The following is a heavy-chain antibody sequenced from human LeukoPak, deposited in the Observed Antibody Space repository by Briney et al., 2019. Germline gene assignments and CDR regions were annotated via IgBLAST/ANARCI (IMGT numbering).Heavy chain of an antibody. V-gene: IGHV5-51*01. D-gene: IGHD6-13*01. CDR3: ARQSSSPMAAPGADGTWFDP. CDR2: IYPGDSDT. J-gene: IGHJ5*02. Sequence: GESLKISCKGSGYSFTHYWIGWVRQMPGKGLEWMGIIYPGDSDTRYSPSFQGQVTISADTSISTAYLQWSSLKASDTAMYYCARQSSSPMAAPGADGTWFDPWGQGTLVTVSS. CDR1: GYSFTHYW.